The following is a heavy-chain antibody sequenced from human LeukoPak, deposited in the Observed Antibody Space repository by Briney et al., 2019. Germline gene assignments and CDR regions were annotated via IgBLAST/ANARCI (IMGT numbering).Heavy chain of an antibody. D-gene: IGHD3/OR15-3a*01. Sequence: GGSLRLSCAASGFALSSNGMHWVRQAPGKGLEWVAFISYDGSNTYADSVKGRFTMSRDNSKNTLYLQMNSLRAEDTAVYYCAKEDWGVVTWYYFDYWGQGILVTVSS. CDR2: ISYDGSNT. V-gene: IGHV3-30*18. CDR1: GFALSSNG. J-gene: IGHJ4*02. CDR3: AKEDWGVVTWYYFDY.